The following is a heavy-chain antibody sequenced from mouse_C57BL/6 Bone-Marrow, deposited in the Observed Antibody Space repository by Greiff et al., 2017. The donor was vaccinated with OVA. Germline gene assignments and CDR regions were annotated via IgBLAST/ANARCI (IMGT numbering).Heavy chain of an antibody. CDR3: ARALLLRFYAMDY. D-gene: IGHD1-1*01. CDR2: IDPSDSYT. J-gene: IGHJ4*01. V-gene: IGHV1-59*01. CDR1: GYTFTSYW. Sequence: QVQLQQPGAELVRPGTSVKLSCKASGYTFTSYWMNWVKQRPGQGLEWIGVIDPSDSYTNYNQKFKGKATLTVDTSSSTAYMQLSSLTSEDSAVYYCARALLLRFYAMDYWGQGTSVTVSS.